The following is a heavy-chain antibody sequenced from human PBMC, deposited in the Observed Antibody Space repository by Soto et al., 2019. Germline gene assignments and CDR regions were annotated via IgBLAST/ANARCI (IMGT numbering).Heavy chain of an antibody. J-gene: IGHJ4*02. Sequence: GLEWMGGIIPIFGTANYAQKFQGRVTITADESTSTAYMELSSLRSEDTAVYYCARGFPAGYDNHSSGYYLEYRRQGTLVPGSS. V-gene: IGHV1-69*01. CDR3: ARGFPAGYDNHSSGYYLEY. CDR2: IIPIFGTA. D-gene: IGHD3-22*01.